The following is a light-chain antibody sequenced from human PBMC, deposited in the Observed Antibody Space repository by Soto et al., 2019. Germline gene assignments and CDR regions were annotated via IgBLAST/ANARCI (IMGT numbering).Light chain of an antibody. CDR3: QQYNSYQFT. Sequence: DIQMTKSPSTLSASVGDRVTITCRASQSISSWLAWYQQKPGKAPKLLIYDASSLESGVPSRFSGSGSGTEFPLTISSLQTDDFATYYRQQYNSYQFTFGPGTKVDSK. J-gene: IGKJ3*01. CDR1: QSISSW. CDR2: DAS. V-gene: IGKV1-5*01.